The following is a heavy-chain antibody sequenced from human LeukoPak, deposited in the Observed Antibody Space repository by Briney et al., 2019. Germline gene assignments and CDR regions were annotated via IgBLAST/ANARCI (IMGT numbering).Heavy chain of an antibody. V-gene: IGHV3-7*03. CDR3: ARDSWGYSEY. Sequence: PGGSLRLSCAVSGFTFSSYWMSWVRQAPGKGLEWVANIKQDGSEKYYVDSVKGRFTISRDNAQNSLFLQINSLRAEDTAVYYCARDSWGYSEYGGQGTLVTVSS. CDR2: IKQDGSEK. D-gene: IGHD6-13*01. J-gene: IGHJ4*02. CDR1: GFTFSSYW.